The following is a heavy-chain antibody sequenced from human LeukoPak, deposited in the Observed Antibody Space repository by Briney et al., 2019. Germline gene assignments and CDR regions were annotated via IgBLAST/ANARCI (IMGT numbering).Heavy chain of an antibody. CDR3: ARGIKRAVVPAAIDYYYGMDV. J-gene: IGHJ6*02. CDR1: GGTFSSYA. Sequence: ASVKVSCKASGGTFSSYAISWVRQAPGQGLEWMGRIIPILGIANYAQKFQGRVTITADKSTSTAYMELSSLRSEDTAVYYCARGIKRAVVPAAIDYYYGMDVWGQGTTVTVSS. D-gene: IGHD2-2*01. CDR2: IIPILGIA. V-gene: IGHV1-69*04.